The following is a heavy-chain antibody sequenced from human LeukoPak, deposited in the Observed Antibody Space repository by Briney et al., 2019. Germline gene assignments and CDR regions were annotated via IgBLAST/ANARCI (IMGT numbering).Heavy chain of an antibody. CDR2: ISYDGSNK. CDR3: AKNYYDSSGYYSFQH. V-gene: IGHV3-30*02. D-gene: IGHD3-22*01. CDR1: GFTFSSYG. Sequence: GGSLRLSCGASGFTFSSYGMHWVRQAPGKGLEWVAVISYDGSNKYYADSVKGRFTISRDNSKNTLYLQMNSLRAEDTAVYYCAKNYYDSSGYYSFQHWGQGTLVTVSS. J-gene: IGHJ1*01.